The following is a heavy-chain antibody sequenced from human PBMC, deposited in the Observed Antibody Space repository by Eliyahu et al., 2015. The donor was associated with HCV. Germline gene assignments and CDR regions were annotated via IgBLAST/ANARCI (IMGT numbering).Heavy chain of an antibody. Sequence: QVQLVQSGAEVKKPGSSVKVSCKASGGXFSSXAISWVRQAPWPGPGGVGGIIPIFGTANYAQKFQGRVTITADESTSTAYMELSSLRSEDTAVYYCARAELAYFETGYFDYWGQGTLVTVSS. CDR1: GGXFSSXA. CDR2: IIPIFGTA. J-gene: IGHJ4*02. V-gene: IGHV1-69*01. D-gene: IGHD3-9*01. CDR3: ARAELAYFETGYFDY.